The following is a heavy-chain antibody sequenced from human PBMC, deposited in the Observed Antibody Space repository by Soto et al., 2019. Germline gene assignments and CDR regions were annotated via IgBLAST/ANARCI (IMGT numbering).Heavy chain of an antibody. CDR3: ARDLGGSIDYYYYYYMDV. Sequence: GGSLRLSCAASGFTVSSNYMSWVRQAPGKGLEWVSVIYSGGSTYYADSVKGRFTISRDNSKNTLYLQMNSLRAEDTAVYYCARDLGGSIDYYYYYYMDVWGKGTTVTVSS. V-gene: IGHV3-66*01. D-gene: IGHD2-21*01. CDR1: GFTVSSNY. CDR2: IYSGGST. J-gene: IGHJ6*03.